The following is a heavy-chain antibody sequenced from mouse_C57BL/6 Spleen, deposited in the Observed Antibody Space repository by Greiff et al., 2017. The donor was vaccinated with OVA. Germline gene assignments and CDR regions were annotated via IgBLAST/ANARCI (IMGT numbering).Heavy chain of an antibody. V-gene: IGHV1-9*01. CDR2: ILPGSGSN. CDR3: ARGVYDYEGDYYAMDY. CDR1: GYKFNGYW. J-gene: IGHJ4*01. D-gene: IGHD2-4*01. Sequence: QVQLQQSGAELMKPGASVKLSCKATGYKFNGYWIEWVKQRPGHGLEWIGEILPGSGSNNYNEKFKGKAPLTADPSSHTAYMQLSSLTTEDSAIYYCARGVYDYEGDYYAMDYWGQGTSVTVSS.